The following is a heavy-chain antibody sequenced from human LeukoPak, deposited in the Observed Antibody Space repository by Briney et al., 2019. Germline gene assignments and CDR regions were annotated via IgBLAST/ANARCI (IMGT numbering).Heavy chain of an antibody. CDR3: ARKSFGTMVRGVHNWFDP. D-gene: IGHD3-10*01. V-gene: IGHV4-34*01. CDR2: INHSGST. CDR1: GGSFSGYY. J-gene: IGHJ5*02. Sequence: SETLSLTCAVYGGSFSGYYWSWIRQPPGKGLEWIGEINHSGSTNYNPSLKSRVNISVDTSKNQFSLKLSSVTAADTAVYYCARKSFGTMVRGVHNWFDPWGQGTLVTVSS.